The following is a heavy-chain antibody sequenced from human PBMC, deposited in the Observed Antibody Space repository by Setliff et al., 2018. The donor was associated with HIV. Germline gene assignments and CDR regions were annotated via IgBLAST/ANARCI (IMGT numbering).Heavy chain of an antibody. J-gene: IGHJ6*02. CDR1: GYTFTSYA. CDR2: TNAGNGNT. CDR3: ARDGGGSIVVVPAAPSYGMDV. D-gene: IGHD2-2*01. V-gene: IGHV1-3*01. Sequence: ASVKVSCKASGYTFTSYAMHWVRQAPGQRLEWMGWTNAGNGNTKYSQKFQGRVTITRDTSASTAYMELSSLRSEDTAVYYCARDGGGSIVVVPAAPSYGMDVWGQGTTVTVSS.